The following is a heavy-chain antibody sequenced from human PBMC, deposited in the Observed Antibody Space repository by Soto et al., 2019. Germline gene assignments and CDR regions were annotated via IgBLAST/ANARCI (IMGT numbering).Heavy chain of an antibody. CDR3: ATSVGAGAYSNPYYNGLDV. V-gene: IGHV3-33*01. CDR2: IWYDGSNK. Sequence: QVQLVESGGGVVQPGRSLRLSCAASGFTFSSYGMHWVRQAPGKGLEWVAVIWYDGSNKYYADSVKGRFTISRDNSKNTLFLQVNSLRAENTAVYHCATSVGAGAYSNPYYNGLDVWGQGTTVTVSS. CDR1: GFTFSSYG. D-gene: IGHD4-4*01. J-gene: IGHJ6*02.